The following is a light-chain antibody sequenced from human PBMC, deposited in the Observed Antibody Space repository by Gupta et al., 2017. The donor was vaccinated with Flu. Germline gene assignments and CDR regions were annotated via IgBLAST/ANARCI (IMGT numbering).Light chain of an antibody. CDR2: AND. J-gene: IGLJ3*02. CDR3: AAWDDTFNGWV. V-gene: IGLV1-44*01. CDR1: NSNIGRKT. Sequence: QSVLAQAPSASGTPGQRVTIPCSGSNSNIGRKTVNWYQQLPGTSPKLLIYANDQRPSGVPDRFSGFKSGTSASLVISGLQSEDVADYYCAAWDDTFNGWVFGGGTKLTVL.